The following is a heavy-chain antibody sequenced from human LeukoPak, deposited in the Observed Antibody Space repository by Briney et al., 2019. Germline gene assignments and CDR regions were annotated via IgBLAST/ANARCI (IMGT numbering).Heavy chain of an antibody. D-gene: IGHD1-26*01. J-gene: IGHJ4*02. CDR2: IYHSGST. CDR3: ARAIEVGAMTPFDY. V-gene: IGHV4-38-2*02. Sequence: SGTLSLTCTVSGYSISSDYYWGWVRQPPGKGLEWIGSIYHSGSTYYNPSLKSRVTISVDTSKNQFSLKLTSVTAADTAVYYCARAIEVGAMTPFDYWGQGTLVTVSS. CDR1: GYSISSDYY.